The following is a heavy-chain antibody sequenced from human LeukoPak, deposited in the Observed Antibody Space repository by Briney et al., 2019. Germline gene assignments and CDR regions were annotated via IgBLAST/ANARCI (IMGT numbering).Heavy chain of an antibody. CDR1: GGSFSGYY. D-gene: IGHD1-26*01. J-gene: IGHJ6*03. CDR3: ASQGHHGKIVGTTLSYFYMDV. CDR2: INHSGST. Sequence: SETLSLTCAVYGGSFSGYYWSWIRQPPGKGLEWIGEINHSGSTNYNPSLTSRVTISVDTSKNQFSLKLSSVTVADTAFYYCASQGHHGKIVGTTLSYFYMDVWGKGTTVTVSS. V-gene: IGHV4-34*01.